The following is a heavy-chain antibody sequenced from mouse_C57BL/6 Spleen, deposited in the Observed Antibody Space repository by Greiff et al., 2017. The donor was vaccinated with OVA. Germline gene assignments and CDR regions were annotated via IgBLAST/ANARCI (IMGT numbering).Heavy chain of an antibody. J-gene: IGHJ2*01. Sequence: VQLQQSGAELVRPGASVKLSCTASGFNIKDDYMHWVKQRPEQGLEWIGWIDPENGDTEYASKFQGKATITADTSSNTAYLQLSSLTSEDTAVYYCTTGYGSSYDYWGQGTTLTVSS. D-gene: IGHD1-1*01. CDR1: GFNIKDDY. V-gene: IGHV14-4*01. CDR3: TTGYGSSYDY. CDR2: IDPENGDT.